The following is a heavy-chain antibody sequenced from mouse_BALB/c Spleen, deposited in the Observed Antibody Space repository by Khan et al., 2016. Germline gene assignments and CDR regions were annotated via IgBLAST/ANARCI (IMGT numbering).Heavy chain of an antibody. CDR2: FNLGSGGT. CDR3: ARSDGYGVGCAY. J-gene: IGHJ3*01. CDR1: GYAFTNYL. Sequence: QVRLQQSGAELVRPGTSVKVSCKASGYAFTNYLSEWGKQRPGQGLEWIGVFNLGSGGTNYNEKFKGKATLTADKSSSTAFMQLSSLTSDDSAVFFCARSDGYGVGCAYWGQGSMVPVSA. V-gene: IGHV1-54*01. D-gene: IGHD2-3*01.